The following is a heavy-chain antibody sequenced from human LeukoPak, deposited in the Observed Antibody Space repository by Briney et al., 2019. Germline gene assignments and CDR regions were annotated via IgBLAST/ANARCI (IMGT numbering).Heavy chain of an antibody. D-gene: IGHD2-2*01. J-gene: IGHJ4*02. V-gene: IGHV1-2*04. CDR2: MSPNNGNT. Sequence: GASVKVSCKTSGYTFTSYDIMWVRQATGQGLEWMGWMSPNNGNTNYAQKFQGWVTMTRDTSISTAYMELSRLRSDDTAVYYCARDLRYCSSTSCYPGYYFDYWGQGTLVTVSS. CDR3: ARDLRYCSSTSCYPGYYFDY. CDR1: GYTFTSYD.